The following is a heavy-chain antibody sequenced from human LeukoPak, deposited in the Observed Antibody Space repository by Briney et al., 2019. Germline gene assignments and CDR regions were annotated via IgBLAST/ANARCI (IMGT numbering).Heavy chain of an antibody. CDR3: ARVASDSSGWYHFDY. J-gene: IGHJ4*02. Sequence: PGGSLRLSCAASGFTVSSNCMGGVRQAAGKGLEWVSIIYRGGNTNYADSVKGRFTISRDSSRNMLYLQMSSLRAEDTAVYYCARVASDSSGWYHFDYWGQGTLVSVSS. V-gene: IGHV3-53*01. CDR1: GFTVSSNC. D-gene: IGHD6-19*01. CDR2: IYRGGNT.